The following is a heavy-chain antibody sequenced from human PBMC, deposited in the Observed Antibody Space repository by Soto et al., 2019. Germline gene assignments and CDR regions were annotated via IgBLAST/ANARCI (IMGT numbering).Heavy chain of an antibody. CDR3: AKDLEEGVYYYYGMDV. CDR1: GFTFSSYG. Sequence: LRLSCAASGFTFSSYGMHWVRQAPGKGLEWVAVISYDGSNKYYADSVKGRFTISRDNSKNTLYLQMNSLRAEDTAVYYCAKDLEEGVYYYYGMDVWGQGTTVTVSS. CDR2: ISYDGSNK. J-gene: IGHJ6*02. V-gene: IGHV3-30*18. D-gene: IGHD3-10*01.